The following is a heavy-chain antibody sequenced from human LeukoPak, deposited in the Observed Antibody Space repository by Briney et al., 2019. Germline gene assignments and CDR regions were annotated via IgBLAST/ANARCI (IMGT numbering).Heavy chain of an antibody. CDR2: MDPNSDTS. Sequence: ASVTVSCKASGFTFGRYEVNWVRQATGQGLEWLGWMDPNSDTSGYAQKFQDRVTMTRNTSINTAYMELSSLRSDDTAVYYCARVLSSSWYGGGYLDLWGRGTQVTVSS. CDR3: ARVLSSSWYGGGYLDL. D-gene: IGHD6-13*01. V-gene: IGHV1-8*01. CDR1: GFTFGRYE. J-gene: IGHJ2*01.